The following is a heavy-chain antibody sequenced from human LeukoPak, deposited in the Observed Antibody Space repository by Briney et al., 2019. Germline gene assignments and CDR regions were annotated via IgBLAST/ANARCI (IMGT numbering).Heavy chain of an antibody. V-gene: IGHV1-2*06. CDR1: GYTFTGYY. Sequence: ASVKVSCKASGYTFTGYYMHWVRQAPGQGLEWMGRINPNSGGTNYAQKFQGRVTMTRDTSTSTAYMELSRLRSDDTAVYYCARERIVVGNWFDPWGQGTLVTVSS. D-gene: IGHD3-22*01. CDR2: INPNSGGT. J-gene: IGHJ5*02. CDR3: ARERIVVGNWFDP.